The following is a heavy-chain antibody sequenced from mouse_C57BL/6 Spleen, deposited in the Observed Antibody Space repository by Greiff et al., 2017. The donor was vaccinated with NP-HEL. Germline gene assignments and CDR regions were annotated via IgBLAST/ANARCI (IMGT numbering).Heavy chain of an antibody. CDR3: ARRGASYYAMDY. CDR1: GYTFTSYG. V-gene: IGHV1-81*01. D-gene: IGHD6-1*01. Sequence: QVQLQQSGAELARPGASVKLSCKASGYTFTSYGISWVKQRTGQGLEWIGEIYPRSGNTYYNEKFKGKATLTADKSSSTAYMELRSLTSEDSAVYFCARRGASYYAMDYWGQGTSVTVSS. CDR2: IYPRSGNT. J-gene: IGHJ4*01.